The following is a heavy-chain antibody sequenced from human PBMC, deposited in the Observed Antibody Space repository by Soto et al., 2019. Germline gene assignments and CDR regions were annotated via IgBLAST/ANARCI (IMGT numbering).Heavy chain of an antibody. CDR3: AREYYDFWSGPHNYYYYYYMDV. CDR2: IWYDGSNK. CDR1: GFTFSSYG. V-gene: IGHV3-33*01. J-gene: IGHJ6*03. D-gene: IGHD3-3*01. Sequence: GGSLRLSCAASGFTFSSYGMHWVRQAPGKGLEWVAVIWYDGSNKYYADSVKGRFTISRDNSKNTLYLQMNSLRAEDTAVYYCAREYYDFWSGPHNYYYYYYMDVWGKGTTVTVSS.